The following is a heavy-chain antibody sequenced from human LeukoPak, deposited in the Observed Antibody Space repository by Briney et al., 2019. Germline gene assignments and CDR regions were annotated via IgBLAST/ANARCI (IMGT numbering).Heavy chain of an antibody. D-gene: IGHD5-24*01. CDR2: INPSGGST. V-gene: IGHV1-46*01. CDR3: ARVAPSDGYSDY. Sequence: ASVKVSCKASGYTFTSYYMHWVRQAPGQGLEWMGIINPSGGSTSYAQKFQGRVTMTRDTSTSTVYMELSSPRSEDTAVYYCARVAPSDGYSDYWGQGTLVTVSS. CDR1: GYTFTSYY. J-gene: IGHJ4*02.